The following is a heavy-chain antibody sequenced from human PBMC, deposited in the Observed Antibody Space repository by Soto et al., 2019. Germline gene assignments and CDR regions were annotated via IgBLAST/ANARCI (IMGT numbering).Heavy chain of an antibody. CDR2: ISSSSSTI. CDR1: GFTFSSYS. J-gene: IGHJ6*03. V-gene: IGHV3-48*01. CDR3: ARDFGDYSNYEKGEIPLRYYYYYYYMDV. Sequence: GGSLRLSCAASGFTFSSYSMNWVRQAPGKGLEWVSYISSSSSTIYYADSVKGRFTISRDNAKNSLYLQMNSLRAEDTAVYYCARDFGDYSNYEKGEIPLRYYYYYYYMDVWGKGTTVTVSS. D-gene: IGHD4-4*01.